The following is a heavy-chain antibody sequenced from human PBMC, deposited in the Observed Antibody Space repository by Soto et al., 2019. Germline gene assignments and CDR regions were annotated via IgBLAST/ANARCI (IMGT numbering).Heavy chain of an antibody. D-gene: IGHD6-13*01. CDR1: GFTFSSYA. CDR2: ISGSGGST. CDR3: AKGRYSSSWYVLWSIDY. J-gene: IGHJ4*02. Sequence: EVQLLESGGGLVQPGGSLRLSCAASGFTFSSYAMSWVRQAPGKGLEWVSAISGSGGSTYYADSVKGRFTISRDNSKNTLYLKMNSQRAEDTAVYYCAKGRYSSSWYVLWSIDYWGQGTLVTVSS. V-gene: IGHV3-23*01.